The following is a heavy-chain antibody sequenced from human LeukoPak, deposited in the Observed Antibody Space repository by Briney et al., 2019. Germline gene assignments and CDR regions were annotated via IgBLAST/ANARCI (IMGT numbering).Heavy chain of an antibody. Sequence: GGSPRLSCAASGLTFSSYAMSWVRQAPGKGLEWVSTISGRGGSTYYADSVRGRFTISRDNSKNTLYLQMNSLRAEDTAIYYCAKPNILRYFDWFSGYFDNWGQGTLVTVSS. CDR2: ISGRGGST. CDR3: AKPNILRYFDWFSGYFDN. CDR1: GLTFSSYA. J-gene: IGHJ4*02. V-gene: IGHV3-23*01. D-gene: IGHD3-9*01.